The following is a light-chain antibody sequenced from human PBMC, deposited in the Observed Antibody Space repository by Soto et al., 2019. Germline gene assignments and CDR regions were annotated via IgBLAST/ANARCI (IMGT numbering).Light chain of an antibody. Sequence: DILMTQSPSSLSASVGYRVTITCQASQDISNYLNWYQQKPGKAPKLLIYDASNLETGVPSRFSGSGSGTDFTFTISSLQPEDIKTYYCQQYDNPPITFGQGTRLEIK. V-gene: IGKV1-33*01. CDR3: QQYDNPPIT. CDR2: DAS. J-gene: IGKJ5*01. CDR1: QDISNY.